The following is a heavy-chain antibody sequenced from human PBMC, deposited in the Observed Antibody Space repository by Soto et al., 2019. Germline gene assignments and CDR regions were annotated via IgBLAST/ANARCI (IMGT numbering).Heavy chain of an antibody. V-gene: IGHV3-7*01. Sequence: GGSLRLSCAASGFTFSSYWMSWVRQAPGKGLEWVANIKQDGSEKYYVDSVKGRFTISRDNAKNSLYLQMNSLRAEDTAVYYCAREDCSGGSFSSTYMDVWGQGTTVTVSS. J-gene: IGHJ6*02. CDR1: GFTFSSYW. CDR3: AREDCSGGSFSSTYMDV. D-gene: IGHD2-15*01. CDR2: IKQDGSEK.